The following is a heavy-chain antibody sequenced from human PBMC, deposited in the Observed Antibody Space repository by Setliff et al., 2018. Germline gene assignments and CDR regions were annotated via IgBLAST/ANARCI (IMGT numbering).Heavy chain of an antibody. V-gene: IGHV3-9*01. CDR3: ARAVTQIVVVVNRGDDAFDL. Sequence: GGSLRLSCAASGFTFDDYAMHWVRQAPGKGLEWVSGISWNSGSIGYADSVKGRFTISRDNAKNSLYLQMNSLRAEDTAVYYCARAVTQIVVVVNRGDDAFDLWGQGTMVTVSS. CDR1: GFTFDDYA. D-gene: IGHD2-15*01. CDR2: ISWNSGSI. J-gene: IGHJ3*01.